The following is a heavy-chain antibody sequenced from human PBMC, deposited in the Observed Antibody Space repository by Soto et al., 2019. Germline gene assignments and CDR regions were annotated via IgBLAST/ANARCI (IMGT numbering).Heavy chain of an antibody. CDR1: GFIFSDHY. Sequence: VQLVESGGGLVQPGGSLRLSCAASGFIFSDHYMDWVRQAPGKGLEWVGRIKNKTNSYTTEYAASVKGRFTISRDDSQNSLYLQMSSMKTADTAVYYCTRISLVGATGGLYFDYWGQGTLLTVSS. CDR3: TRISLVGATGGLYFDY. J-gene: IGHJ4*02. V-gene: IGHV3-72*01. D-gene: IGHD1-26*01. CDR2: IKNKTNSYTT.